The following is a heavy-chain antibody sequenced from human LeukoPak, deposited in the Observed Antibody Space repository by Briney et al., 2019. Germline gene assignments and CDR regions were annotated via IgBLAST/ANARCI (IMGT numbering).Heavy chain of an antibody. Sequence: GGSLRLSCAASGFTFNSYSMNWVRQAPGKGLQWVSYISSSSTIYYADSVKGRFTISRDNAKNSLYLQMNSLRAADTAVYYCARDKGTSYLSSFDYWGQGTLVTVSS. D-gene: IGHD6-6*01. CDR1: GFTFNSYS. J-gene: IGHJ4*02. CDR2: ISSSSTI. V-gene: IGHV3-48*01. CDR3: ARDKGTSYLSSFDY.